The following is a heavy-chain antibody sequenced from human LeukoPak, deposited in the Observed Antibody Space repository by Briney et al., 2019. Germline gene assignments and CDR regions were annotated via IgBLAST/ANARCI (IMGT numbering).Heavy chain of an antibody. CDR1: GFTFSDYY. Sequence: PGGSLRLSCAASGFTFSDYYMSWIRQAPGKGLEWVSYISSSGSTIYYADSVKGRFTISRDNAKNSLYLQMNSLRAEDTAVYYCARDPLRFLEWLLPDGTGYYMDVWGKGTTVTVSS. CDR3: ARDPLRFLEWLLPDGTGYYMDV. J-gene: IGHJ6*03. V-gene: IGHV3-11*04. CDR2: ISSSGSTI. D-gene: IGHD3-3*01.